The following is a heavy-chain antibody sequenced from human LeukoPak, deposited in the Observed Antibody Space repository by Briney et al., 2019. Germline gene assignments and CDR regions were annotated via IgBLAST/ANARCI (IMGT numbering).Heavy chain of an antibody. V-gene: IGHV1-2*02. CDR1: GYTFNSYG. J-gene: IGHJ4*02. D-gene: IGHD1-26*01. CDR2: INPNSGGT. CDR3: ARYSGSYVGFDY. Sequence: ASVKVSCKASGYTFNSYGISWVRQAPGQGLEWMGWINPNSGGTNYAQKFQGRVTMTRDTSISTAYMELSRLRSDDTAVYYCARYSGSYVGFDYWGQGTLVTVSS.